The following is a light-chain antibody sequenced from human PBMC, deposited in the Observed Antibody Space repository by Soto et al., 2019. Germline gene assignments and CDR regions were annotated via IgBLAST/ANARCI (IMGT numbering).Light chain of an antibody. CDR2: VTS. CDR3: QQSYSTPRT. CDR1: QSIRSY. J-gene: IGKJ1*01. Sequence: DIQMTQSPSSLSASVGDRVTITCRASQSIRSYLNWYQQKPGKAPKLRIYVTSSLQSGVPSRFSGSGSGTDFTLTISSLQPEDFATYYCQQSYSTPRTFGQGTKV. V-gene: IGKV1-39*01.